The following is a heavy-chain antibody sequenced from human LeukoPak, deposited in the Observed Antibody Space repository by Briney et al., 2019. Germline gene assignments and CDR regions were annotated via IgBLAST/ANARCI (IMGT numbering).Heavy chain of an antibody. CDR3: ARGSGGFGEFYYFDY. CDR2: IYPRDGST. J-gene: IGHJ4*02. Sequence: GASVTVSCKASGYSFTINYIHWVRQAPGQGLEWMGMIYPRDGSTSYAQKFQGRVTVTRNTSISTAYMELSSLRSEDTAVYYCARGSGGFGEFYYFDYWGQGTLVTVSS. D-gene: IGHD3-10*01. V-gene: IGHV1-46*01. CDR1: GYSFTINY.